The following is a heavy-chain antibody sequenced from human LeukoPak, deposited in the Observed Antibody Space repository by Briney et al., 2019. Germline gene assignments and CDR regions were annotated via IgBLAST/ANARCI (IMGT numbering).Heavy chain of an antibody. J-gene: IGHJ4*02. Sequence: SETLSLTCTVSGGSISSYYWSWIRQPPGKGLEWIGYIYYSGSTNYNPSLKSRVTISVDTSKNQFSLKLSSVTAADTAVYYCARQNWAGLPPRSPFDYWGQGTLVTVSS. V-gene: IGHV4-59*08. CDR2: IYYSGST. D-gene: IGHD4-11*01. CDR1: GGSISSYY. CDR3: ARQNWAGLPPRSPFDY.